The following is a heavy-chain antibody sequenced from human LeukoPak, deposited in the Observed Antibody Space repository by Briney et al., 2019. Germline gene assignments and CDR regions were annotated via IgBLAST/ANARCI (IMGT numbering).Heavy chain of an antibody. CDR1: GFTFSSFS. D-gene: IGHD1-26*01. V-gene: IGHV3-48*02. CDR2: ISSISSIV. Sequence: PGGSLRLSCATSGFTFSSFSMNWVRQAPGKGLEWVAYISSISSIVYYAGSVKGRFTISRDNGKNSLYPQMNSLRDEDTAVYYCARDLHSGAYTFDYWGQGTLVTVSS. J-gene: IGHJ4*02. CDR3: ARDLHSGAYTFDY.